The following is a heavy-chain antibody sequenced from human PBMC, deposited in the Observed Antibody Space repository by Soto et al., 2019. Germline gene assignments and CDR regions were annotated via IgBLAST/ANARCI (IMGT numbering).Heavy chain of an antibody. D-gene: IGHD4-17*01. CDR2: IYWDDDK. J-gene: IGHJ4*02. V-gene: IGHV2-5*02. CDR3: AHAGDYDLLTFDH. CDR1: GFSLSTYHMG. Sequence: QITLKESGPTLVRPAQTLTLTCDFSGFSLSTYHMGVAWIRQPPGKALEWLALIYWDDDKRYSPSLKDRLAISKDTSSNHVVLTITNLEPGDTATYFCAHAGDYDLLTFDHWGPGTLVTVSS.